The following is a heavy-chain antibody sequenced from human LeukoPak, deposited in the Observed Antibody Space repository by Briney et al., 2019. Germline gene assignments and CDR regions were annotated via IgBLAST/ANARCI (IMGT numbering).Heavy chain of an antibody. V-gene: IGHV3-30*02. CDR3: AKDLLHVDTAYFDY. J-gene: IGHJ4*02. Sequence: GGSLRLSCAASGFTFSSYGMHWVRQAPGKGLEWVAFIRYDGSNKYYADSVKGRFTISRDNSKNTLYLQMNSLRAEDTAVYYCAKDLLHVDTAYFDYWGRGTLVTVSS. CDR1: GFTFSSYG. CDR2: IRYDGSNK. D-gene: IGHD5-18*01.